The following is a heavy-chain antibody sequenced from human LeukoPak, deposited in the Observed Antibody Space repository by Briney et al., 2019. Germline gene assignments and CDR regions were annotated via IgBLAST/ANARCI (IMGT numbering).Heavy chain of an antibody. Sequence: SVKVSXKASGGTFSSYAISWVRQAPGQGLEWMGGIIPIFGTANYAQKFQGRVTITTDESTSTAYMELSSLRSEDTAVYYCARTTHDYDFWSGYSHYYYYYYMDVWGKGTTVTVSS. J-gene: IGHJ6*03. V-gene: IGHV1-69*05. CDR3: ARTTHDYDFWSGYSHYYYYYYMDV. CDR1: GGTFSSYA. CDR2: IIPIFGTA. D-gene: IGHD3-3*01.